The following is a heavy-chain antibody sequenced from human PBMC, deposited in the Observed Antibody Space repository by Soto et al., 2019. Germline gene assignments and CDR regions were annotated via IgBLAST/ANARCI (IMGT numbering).Heavy chain of an antibody. CDR2: ISYDGSNK. CDR1: GFTFSSYA. J-gene: IGHJ4*02. V-gene: IGHV3-30-3*01. Sequence: QVQLVESGGGVVQPGRSLRLSCAASGFTFSSYAMHWVRQAPGKGLEWVAVISYDGSNKYYADSVKGRFTISRDNSKNTLYLQINSLRADDTAVYYCARESLIVVVFDYWGQGTLVTVSS. D-gene: IGHD3-22*01. CDR3: ARESLIVVVFDY.